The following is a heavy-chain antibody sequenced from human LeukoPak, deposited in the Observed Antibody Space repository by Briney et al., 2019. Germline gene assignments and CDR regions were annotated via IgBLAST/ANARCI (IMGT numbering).Heavy chain of an antibody. J-gene: IGHJ4*02. CDR1: GFTFSSYW. D-gene: IGHD3-10*01. Sequence: GGSLRLSCAASGFTFSSYWMSWVRQAPGKGLEWVSVIYSGGSTYYADSVKGRFTISRDNSKNTLYLQMNSLRAEDTAVYYCARAAGSYYTLNYWGQGTLVTVSS. CDR3: ARAAGSYYTLNY. CDR2: IYSGGST. V-gene: IGHV3-53*01.